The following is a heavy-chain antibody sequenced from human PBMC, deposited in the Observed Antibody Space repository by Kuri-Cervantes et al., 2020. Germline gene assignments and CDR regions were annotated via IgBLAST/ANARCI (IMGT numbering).Heavy chain of an antibody. J-gene: IGHJ4*02. Sequence: LSLTCAASGFTFSSYAMHWVRQAPGKGLEWVAVISYDGGNKYYADSVKGRFTISRDNSKNTLYLQMNSLRAEDTAVYYRARDWGLVYDSSGYDYWGQGTLVTVSS. CDR3: ARDWGLVYDSSGYDY. V-gene: IGHV3-30-3*01. D-gene: IGHD3-22*01. CDR1: GFTFSSYA. CDR2: ISYDGGNK.